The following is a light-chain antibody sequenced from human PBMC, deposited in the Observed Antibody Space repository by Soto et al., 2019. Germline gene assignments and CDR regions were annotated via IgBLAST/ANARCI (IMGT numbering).Light chain of an antibody. J-gene: IGKJ2*01. V-gene: IGKV3-15*01. CDR3: QQYHNWYT. Sequence: EIVMTQSPATLSVSPGERATLSCRASQSVTSNLAWYQQKPAQAPRLLIYGASTRATGIPARFSGSGSGTAFTLTISSLQSEDFAVYYCQQYHNWYTFGQGTKVEIK. CDR1: QSVTSN. CDR2: GAS.